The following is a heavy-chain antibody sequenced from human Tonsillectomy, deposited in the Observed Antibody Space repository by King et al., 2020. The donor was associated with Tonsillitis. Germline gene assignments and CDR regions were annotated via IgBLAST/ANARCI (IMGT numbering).Heavy chain of an antibody. D-gene: IGHD6-6*01. CDR1: GGSISSSNYY. CDR3: ARKAARLNWFDP. Sequence: QLQESGPGLVKPSETLSLICTVSGGSISSSNYYWGWIRQPPGKGLEWIGSIYYSGSTYYNPSLKSRVTISVDTSKNQFSLKLSSVTAADTAVYYCARKAARLNWFDPWGQGTLVTVSS. J-gene: IGHJ5*02. V-gene: IGHV4-39*07. CDR2: IYYSGST.